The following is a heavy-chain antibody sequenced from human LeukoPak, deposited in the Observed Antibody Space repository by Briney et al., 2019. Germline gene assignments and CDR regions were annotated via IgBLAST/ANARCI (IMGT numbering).Heavy chain of an antibody. V-gene: IGHV3-33*01. CDR1: GFTFSSYG. D-gene: IGHD3-10*01. J-gene: IGHJ5*02. Sequence: GGSLRLSCAASGFTFSSYGMHWVRQAPGKGLEWVAVIWYDGSNKYYADSVKGRFTISRDNSKNTLYLQMNSLRAEDTAVYYCARNPAGGWFDPWGQGTLVTVSS. CDR2: IWYDGSNK. CDR3: ARNPAGGWFDP.